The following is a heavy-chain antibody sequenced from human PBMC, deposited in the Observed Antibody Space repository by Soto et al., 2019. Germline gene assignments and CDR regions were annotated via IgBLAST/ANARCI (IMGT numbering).Heavy chain of an antibody. J-gene: IGHJ4*02. V-gene: IGHV1-69*06. CDR1: GGTFSSYA. D-gene: IGHD2-15*01. CDR3: ARWAGTDKLLTYLDY. CDR2: IIPIFGTA. Sequence: SVKVSCKASGGTFSSYAIRWVRQAPGQGLEWMGGIIPIFGTANYAQKFQGRVTITADKSTSTAYMELSSLRSEDTDVYYCARWAGTDKLLTYLDYWGQGTLVTVSS.